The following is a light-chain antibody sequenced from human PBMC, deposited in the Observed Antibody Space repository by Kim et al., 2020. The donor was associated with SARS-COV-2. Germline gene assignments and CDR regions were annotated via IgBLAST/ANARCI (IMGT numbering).Light chain of an antibody. Sequence: QSALTQPASVSGSPGQSITISCTGTSSDVGGYNYVSWYQQHPAKAPKLMIYDVRKRPSGVSNRFSGSKSGNTASLTISGLQAEDDADYYCSSYTSSSTLVFGTGTKVTVL. CDR2: DVR. J-gene: IGLJ1*01. CDR1: SSDVGGYNY. V-gene: IGLV2-14*01. CDR3: SSYTSSSTLV.